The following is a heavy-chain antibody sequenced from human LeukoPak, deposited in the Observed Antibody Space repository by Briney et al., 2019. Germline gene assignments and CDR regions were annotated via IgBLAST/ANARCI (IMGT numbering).Heavy chain of an antibody. V-gene: IGHV3-23*01. J-gene: IGHJ4*02. Sequence: GGSLRLSCAASGFTFSSYTMSWVRQAPGKGLEWVSSFSGSGRSTYYADSVKGRFTVSRDNSKNTLYLQTNSLRAEDTAVYYCAKGDGGRVYYDSSGYYPYGAFDYWGQGTLVTVSS. CDR3: AKGDGGRVYYDSSGYYPYGAFDY. CDR2: FSGSGRST. CDR1: GFTFSSYT. D-gene: IGHD3-22*01.